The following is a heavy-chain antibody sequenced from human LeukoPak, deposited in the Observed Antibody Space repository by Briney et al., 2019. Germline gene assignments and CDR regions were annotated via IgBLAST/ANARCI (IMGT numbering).Heavy chain of an antibody. V-gene: IGHV4-59*01. J-gene: IGHJ5*02. CDR3: ARGGGIGYCSGGRCYPRFDP. D-gene: IGHD2-15*01. CDR1: GGSIRSYY. CDR2: IYYSRST. Sequence: PSETLSLTCTVSGGSIRSYYWSWIRQPPGKGLEWIGYIYYSRSTNYNPSLKSRVTISVDTSKNQFSLKLSSVTAADTAVYYCARGGGIGYCSGGRCYPRFDPWGQGTLVTVSS.